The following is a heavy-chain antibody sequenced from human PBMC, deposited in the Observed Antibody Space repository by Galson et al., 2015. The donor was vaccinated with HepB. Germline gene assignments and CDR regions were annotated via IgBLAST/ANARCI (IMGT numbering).Heavy chain of an antibody. CDR2: IIPIFGTA. V-gene: IGHV1-69*06. CDR1: GGTFSSYA. Sequence: SVKVSCKASGGTFSSYAISWVRQAPGQGLEWMGGIIPIFGTANYAQKFQGKVTITADKSTSTAYMELSSLRSEDTAVYYCAREATYYYDSSGYDPGAFDIWGQGTMVTVSS. D-gene: IGHD3-22*01. J-gene: IGHJ3*02. CDR3: AREATYYYDSSGYDPGAFDI.